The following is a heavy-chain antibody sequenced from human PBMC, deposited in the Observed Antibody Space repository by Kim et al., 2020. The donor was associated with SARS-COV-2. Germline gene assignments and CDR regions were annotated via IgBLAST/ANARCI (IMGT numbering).Heavy chain of an antibody. D-gene: IGHD6-19*01. V-gene: IGHV5-10-1*01. J-gene: IGHJ6*02. Sequence: GESLKISCKGSGYSFTSYWISWVRQMPGKGLEWMGRIDPSDSYTNYSPSFQGHVTISADKSISTAYLQWSSLKASDTAMYYCARPAAAGATAVAGTNGMDVWGQGTTVTVSS. CDR1: GYSFTSYW. CDR2: IDPSDSYT. CDR3: ARPAAAGATAVAGTNGMDV.